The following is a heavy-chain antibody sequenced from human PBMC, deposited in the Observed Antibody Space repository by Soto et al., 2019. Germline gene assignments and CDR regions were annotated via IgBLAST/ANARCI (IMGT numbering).Heavy chain of an antibody. CDR3: ARYRDYGDLNWFDP. V-gene: IGHV4-30-4*01. D-gene: IGHD4-17*01. CDR1: GGSVSSGDYY. CDR2: IYYSGST. J-gene: IGHJ5*02. Sequence: QVQLQESGPGLVKPSQTLSLTCTDSGGSVSSGDYYWSWIRQPPGKGLEWIGYIYYSGSTYYNPSLKRRVTISVDTSKNQFSLKLSSVTAADTAVYYCARYRDYGDLNWFDPWGQGTLVTVSS.